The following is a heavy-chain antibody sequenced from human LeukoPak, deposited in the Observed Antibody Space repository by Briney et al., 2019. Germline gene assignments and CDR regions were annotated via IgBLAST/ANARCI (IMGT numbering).Heavy chain of an antibody. CDR2: ISYDGSNK. V-gene: IGHV3-30*18. J-gene: IGHJ1*01. CDR3: AKAPPGDSSGYYSKYFQH. CDR1: GFTFSSYG. Sequence: GGSLRLSCAVSGFTFSSYGMHWVRQAPGKGLEWVAVISYDGSNKYYADSVKGRFTISRDNSKNTLYLQMNSLRAEDTAVYYCAKAPPGDSSGYYSKYFQHWGQGTLVTVSS. D-gene: IGHD3-22*01.